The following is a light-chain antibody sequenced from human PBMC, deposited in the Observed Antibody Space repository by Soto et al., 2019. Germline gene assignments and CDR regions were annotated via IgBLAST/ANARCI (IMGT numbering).Light chain of an antibody. CDR3: TSYASSSTLGV. V-gene: IGLV2-14*01. CDR2: EVN. Sequence: QSVLTQPASVSGSPGQSITISCTGTSTDVGGYNYVSWYQQHSGKAPRLMIYEVNNRPSGVSHRFSGSKSGNTASQTISGLQAEDEADYYCTSYASSSTLGVFGGGTKLTVL. J-gene: IGLJ3*02. CDR1: STDVGGYNY.